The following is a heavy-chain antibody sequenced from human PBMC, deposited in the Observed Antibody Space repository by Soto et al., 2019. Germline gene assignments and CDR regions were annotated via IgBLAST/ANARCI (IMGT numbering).Heavy chain of an antibody. CDR2: ISGSGGST. V-gene: IGHV3-23*01. Sequence: GGSLRLSCAASGFTFSSYAMSWVRQAPGKGLEWVSAISGSGGSTYYADSVKGRFTISRDNSKNTLYLQMNSLRAEDKSVYYGAKGVSGGYRGAYFDYWGQGTLVTVSS. CDR1: GFTFSSYA. J-gene: IGHJ4*02. D-gene: IGHD1-26*01. CDR3: AKGVSGGYRGAYFDY.